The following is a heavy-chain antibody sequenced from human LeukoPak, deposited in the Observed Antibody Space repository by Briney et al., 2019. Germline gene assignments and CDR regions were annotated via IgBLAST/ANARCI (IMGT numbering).Heavy chain of an antibody. CDR1: GYTFTNYY. Sequence: GASMKVSCKASGYTFTNYYIHWVRQAPGQGLEWMGWINSNRGGTNYAQKFQGRVTMTRDTSISTAYMELRSVRSDDTAVYYCARDHGDDAFDIWGPGTMVTVSS. CDR3: ARDHGDDAFDI. CDR2: INSNRGGT. D-gene: IGHD3-3*01. V-gene: IGHV1-2*02. J-gene: IGHJ3*02.